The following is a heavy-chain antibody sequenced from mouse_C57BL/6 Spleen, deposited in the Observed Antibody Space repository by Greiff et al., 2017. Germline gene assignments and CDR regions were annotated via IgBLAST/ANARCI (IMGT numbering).Heavy chain of an antibody. CDR3: ARDPAHSNFMDY. J-gene: IGHJ4*01. Sequence: EVQGVESGGGLVKPGGSLKLSCAASGFTFSSYAMSWVRQTPEKRLGWVATISDGGSYTYYPDNVTGRFPISRDNAKNNLYLQMSHLKSEDTAMYYCARDPAHSNFMDYWGQGTSVTVSS. V-gene: IGHV5-4*01. CDR1: GFTFSSYA. D-gene: IGHD2-5*01. CDR2: ISDGGSYT.